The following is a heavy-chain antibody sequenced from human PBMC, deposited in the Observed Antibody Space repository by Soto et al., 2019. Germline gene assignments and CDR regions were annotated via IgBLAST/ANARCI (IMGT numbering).Heavy chain of an antibody. CDR1: GGSISSSSYY. Sequence: SETLSLTCTVSGGSISSSSYYWGWIRQPPGKGLEWIGSIYYSGSTYYNPSLKSRVTISVDTSKNQFSLKLSSVTAADTAVYYCARRNYGSGSYYNGEWFDPWGQGTLVTVSS. D-gene: IGHD3-10*01. CDR3: ARRNYGSGSYYNGEWFDP. J-gene: IGHJ5*02. V-gene: IGHV4-39*01. CDR2: IYYSGST.